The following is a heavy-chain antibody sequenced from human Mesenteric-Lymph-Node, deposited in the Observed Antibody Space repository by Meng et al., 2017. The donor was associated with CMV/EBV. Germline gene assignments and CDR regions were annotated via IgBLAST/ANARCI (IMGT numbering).Heavy chain of an antibody. D-gene: IGHD2-8*01. CDR1: GGSFSGYY. V-gene: IGHV4-34*01. J-gene: IGHJ5*02. CDR2: INHSGST. Sequence: LTCAVYGGSFSGYYWSWIRQPPGKGLEWIGEINHSGSTNYNPSLKSRVTISVDTSKNQFSVKLSSVTAADTAVYYCARERVEVSFDPWGQGTLVTVSS. CDR3: ARERVEVSFDP.